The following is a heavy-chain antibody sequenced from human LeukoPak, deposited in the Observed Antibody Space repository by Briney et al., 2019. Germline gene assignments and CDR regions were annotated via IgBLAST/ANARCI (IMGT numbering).Heavy chain of an antibody. J-gene: IGHJ4*02. D-gene: IGHD1-14*01. CDR2: ISSSSSYI. CDR3: ASTRGPTMNPTFDY. Sequence: GGSLRLSCAASGFTFSSYAMSWVRQAPGKGLEWVSSISSSSSYIYYADSVKGRFTISRDNAKNSLYLQMNSLRAEDTAVYYCASTRGPTMNPTFDYWGQGTLVTVSS. V-gene: IGHV3-21*01. CDR1: GFTFSSYA.